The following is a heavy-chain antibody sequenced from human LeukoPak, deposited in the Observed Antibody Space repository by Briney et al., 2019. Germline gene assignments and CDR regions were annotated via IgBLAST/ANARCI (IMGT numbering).Heavy chain of an antibody. J-gene: IGHJ4*02. CDR1: GGSISSYY. V-gene: IGHV4-59*12. CDR3: ARQRDTAMVEFDY. D-gene: IGHD5-18*01. Sequence: SETLSLTCTVSGGSISSYYWSWIRQPPGKGLEWIGYIYYSGSTNYNPSLKSRVTISVDTSKNQFSLKLSSVTAADTAVYYCARQRDTAMVEFDYWGQGTLVTVSS. CDR2: IYYSGST.